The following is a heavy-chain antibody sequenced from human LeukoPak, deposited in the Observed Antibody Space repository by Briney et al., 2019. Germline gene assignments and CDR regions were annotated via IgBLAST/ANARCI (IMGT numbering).Heavy chain of an antibody. CDR2: ISGSGGST. CDR3: AKDLRGPRYCSSTSCLRGGYYYYYGMDV. CDR1: GFTFSSYA. Sequence: GGSLRLSCAASGFTFSSYAMSWVRQAPGKGLEWVSAISGSGGSTYYADSVKGRFTISRDNSKNTLYLQMNSLRAEDTAVYYCAKDLRGPRYCSSTSCLRGGYYYYYGMDVWGQGTTVTVSS. V-gene: IGHV3-23*01. J-gene: IGHJ6*02. D-gene: IGHD2-2*01.